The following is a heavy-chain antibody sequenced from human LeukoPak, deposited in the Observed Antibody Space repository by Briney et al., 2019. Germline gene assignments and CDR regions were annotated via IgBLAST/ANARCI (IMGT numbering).Heavy chain of an antibody. CDR1: GYTFTSYG. CDR3: ARDKTYYDFWSGVPDAFDI. V-gene: IGHV1-18*01. J-gene: IGHJ3*02. CDR2: INPNSGGT. D-gene: IGHD3-3*01. Sequence: GASVKVSCKASGYTFTSYGISWVRQAPGQGLEWMGWINPNSGGTNYAQKFQGRVTMTRDTSTSTVYMELSSLRSEDTAVYYCARDKTYYDFWSGVPDAFDIWGQGTMVTVSS.